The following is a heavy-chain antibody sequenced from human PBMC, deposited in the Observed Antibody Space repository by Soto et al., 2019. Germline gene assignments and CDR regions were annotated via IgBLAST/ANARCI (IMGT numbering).Heavy chain of an antibody. Sequence: GGSLRLSCAASGFTFSSYGMHWVRQAPGKGLVWVSRINSDGSSTSYADSVKGRFTISRDNAKNTLYLQMNSLRAEDTAVYYCAGGFIYGDSLDCWGEGTLVTVSS. J-gene: IGHJ4*02. CDR3: AGGFIYGDSLDC. CDR2: INSDGSST. D-gene: IGHD4-17*01. CDR1: GFTFSSYG. V-gene: IGHV3-74*01.